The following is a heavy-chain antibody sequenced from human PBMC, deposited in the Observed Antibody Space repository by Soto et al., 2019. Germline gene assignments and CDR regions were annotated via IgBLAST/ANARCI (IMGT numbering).Heavy chain of an antibody. CDR1: GFIFSDHY. CDR2: IKNKANSYTT. J-gene: IGHJ4*02. Sequence: VQLVESGGGLVQPGGSLRLSCAASGFIFSDHYMDWVRQAPGKGLEWVGRIKNKANSYTTEYAASVKGRFTISRDDSKNSLYLQMNSLKTEDTAAYYCTRISLVGATGGRYFDYWGQGTLLTVSS. V-gene: IGHV3-72*01. D-gene: IGHD1-26*01. CDR3: TRISLVGATGGRYFDY.